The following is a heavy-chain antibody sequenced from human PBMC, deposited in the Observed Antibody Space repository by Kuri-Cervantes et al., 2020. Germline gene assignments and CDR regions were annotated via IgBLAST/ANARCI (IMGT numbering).Heavy chain of an antibody. D-gene: IGHD1-26*01. CDR3: ARIWSTVGYYYYYMDV. CDR1: GFTFSSYA. J-gene: IGHJ6*03. Sequence: GGSLRPSCAASGFTFSSYAMSWVRQAPGKGLEWVSAISGSGGSTYYADSVKGRFTISRDNAKNSLYLQMNSLRAEDTAVYYCARIWSTVGYYYYYMDVRGKGTTVTVSS. CDR2: ISGSGGST. V-gene: IGHV3-23*01.